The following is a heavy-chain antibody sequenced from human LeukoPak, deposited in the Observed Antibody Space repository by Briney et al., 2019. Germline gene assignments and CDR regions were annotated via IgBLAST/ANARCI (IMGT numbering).Heavy chain of an antibody. Sequence: GGSLRLSCAASGFTFSGSAMHWVRQASGKGLEWVGRIRSKANSYATAYAASVKGRFTISRDDSKNTAYLQMNSLKTEDTAVYYCTRLIGSSGRDSYYWGQGTLVTVSA. D-gene: IGHD6-6*01. J-gene: IGHJ4*02. CDR1: GFTFSGSA. CDR3: TRLIGSSGRDSYY. CDR2: IRSKANSYAT. V-gene: IGHV3-73*01.